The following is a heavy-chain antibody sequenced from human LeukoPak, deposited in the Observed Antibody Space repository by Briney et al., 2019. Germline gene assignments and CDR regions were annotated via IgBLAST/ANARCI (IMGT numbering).Heavy chain of an antibody. CDR2: ISSSGSTI. D-gene: IGHD6-19*01. CDR1: GFTFSSYE. Sequence: GGSLRLSCAASGFTFSSYEMNWVRQAPGKWLEWVSYISSSGSTIYYADSVKGRFTISRDNAKNSLYLQMNSLRAEDTALYYCARDSGIAVAGTPTDAFDIWGQGTMVTVSS. J-gene: IGHJ3*02. CDR3: ARDSGIAVAGTPTDAFDI. V-gene: IGHV3-48*03.